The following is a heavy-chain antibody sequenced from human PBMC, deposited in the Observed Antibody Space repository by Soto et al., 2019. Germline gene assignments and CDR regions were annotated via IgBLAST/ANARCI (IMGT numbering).Heavy chain of an antibody. D-gene: IGHD3-10*01. CDR3: ARSLLWVGELMDAFDI. CDR2: ISSSSSTI. CDR1: GFTFSRYS. J-gene: IGHJ3*02. V-gene: IGHV3-48*01. Sequence: EVQLVESGGGLVQPGGSLRLSCAASGFTFSRYSMNWVRQAPGTGLEWVSYISSSSSTIYYSDSVKGRSTISRDNAKNSLYLQMNSLRAEDTAVYYCARSLLWVGELMDAFDIWGQGTMVTVSS.